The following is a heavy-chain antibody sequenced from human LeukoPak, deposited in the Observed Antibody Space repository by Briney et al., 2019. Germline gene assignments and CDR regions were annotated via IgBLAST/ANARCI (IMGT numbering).Heavy chain of an antibody. CDR1: GGSISSYY. CDR3: ARQPYYYDSSGYLGAFDI. Sequence: PSETLSLTCTVSGGSISSYYWSWIRQPPGKGLEWIGYIYYSGSTNYNPSLKSRVTISVDTSKNPFSLKLSSVTAADTAVYYCARQPYYYDSSGYLGAFDIWGQGTMVTVSS. D-gene: IGHD3-22*01. CDR2: IYYSGST. J-gene: IGHJ3*02. V-gene: IGHV4-59*08.